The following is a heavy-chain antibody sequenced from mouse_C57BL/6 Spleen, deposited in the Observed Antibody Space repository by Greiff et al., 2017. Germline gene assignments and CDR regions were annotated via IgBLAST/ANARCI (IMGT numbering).Heavy chain of an antibody. Sequence: EVMLVESGEGLVKPGGSLKLSCAASGFTFSSYAMSWVRQTPEKRLEWVAYISSGGDYIYYADNVKGRFTISRDNARNTLYLQMSSLKSEDTAMYYCTRDGHGQLRLPTIAMDYWGQGTSVTVSS. V-gene: IGHV5-9-1*02. J-gene: IGHJ4*01. D-gene: IGHD3-2*02. CDR3: TRDGHGQLRLPTIAMDY. CDR2: ISSGGDYI. CDR1: GFTFSSYA.